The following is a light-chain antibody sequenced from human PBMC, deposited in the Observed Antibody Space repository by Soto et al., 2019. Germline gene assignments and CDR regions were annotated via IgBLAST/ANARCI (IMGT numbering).Light chain of an antibody. CDR3: QQRGHWPPGFT. V-gene: IGKV3-11*01. CDR2: DTS. CDR1: QSVSIH. Sequence: EIGLTQSPATLSLSPGERATLSCRASQSVSIHVAWYQQKGGQAPRLLIYDTSNSATGIPARFSGSGSGTVFTLTIRRLETEDSAVYYCQQRGHWPPGFTFGAGTKVDIK. J-gene: IGKJ3*01.